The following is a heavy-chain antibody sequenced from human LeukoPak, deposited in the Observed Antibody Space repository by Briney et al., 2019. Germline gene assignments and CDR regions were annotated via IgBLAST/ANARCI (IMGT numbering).Heavy chain of an antibody. J-gene: IGHJ4*02. Sequence: GGSPRLSCAASGFTFSSYAMSWVRQAPGKGLEWVSGINNSGGSTYYVDSVKGRFTISRDNSKNTLYLQMNSLRAEDTAVYYCAKGVCSGGGCYSFALFDYWGQGTLVTVSS. CDR1: GFTFSSYA. CDR3: AKGVCSGGGCYSFALFDY. V-gene: IGHV3-23*01. CDR2: INNSGGST. D-gene: IGHD2-15*01.